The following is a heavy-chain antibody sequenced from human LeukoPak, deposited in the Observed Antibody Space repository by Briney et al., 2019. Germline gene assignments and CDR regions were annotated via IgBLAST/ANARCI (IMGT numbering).Heavy chain of an antibody. CDR2: INDSGHT. CDR1: GGSFSGYH. D-gene: IGHD4-23*01. J-gene: IGHJ4*02. CDR3: ARDPTTVVTTPYYFYF. Sequence: SETLSLTCAVHGGSFSGYHWNWIRQSPGKGLEWIGEINDSGHTNYNPSLESRVTISVDTSKKQFSLKLNSVTAADTAVYYCARDPTTVVTTPYYFYFWGQGTLVTVSS. V-gene: IGHV4-34*01.